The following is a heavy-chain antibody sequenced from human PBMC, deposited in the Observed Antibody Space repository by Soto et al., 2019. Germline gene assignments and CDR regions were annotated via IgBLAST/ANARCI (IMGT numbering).Heavy chain of an antibody. CDR3: ATWHEREHAYDV. V-gene: IGHV3-53*01. D-gene: IGHD1-1*01. J-gene: IGHJ3*01. CDR2: LYDVDGS. CDR1: GLTISGKKY. Sequence: DVQLVESGGGLIQPGESLRLSCAAFGLTISGKKYVAWVRQAPGKGLEWVSALYDVDGSFYADSVKGRFTTSSDSSKTTVYLQMNALRPADTAVYYCATWHEREHAYDVWGQGTTVTVSS.